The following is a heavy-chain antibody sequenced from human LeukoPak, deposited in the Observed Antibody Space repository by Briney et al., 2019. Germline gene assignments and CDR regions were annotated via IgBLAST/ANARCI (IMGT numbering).Heavy chain of an antibody. J-gene: IGHJ5*02. CDR1: GGTFSSYA. CDR3: ARDPTPGYCTNGVCLVKGENWFDP. V-gene: IGHV1-2*02. Sequence: ASVKVSCKASGGTFSSYAISWVRQAPGQGLEWMGWINPNSGGTNYAQKFQGRVTMTRDTSISTAYMELSRLRSDDTAVYYCARDPTPGYCTNGVCLVKGENWFDPWGQGTLVTVSS. D-gene: IGHD2-8*01. CDR2: INPNSGGT.